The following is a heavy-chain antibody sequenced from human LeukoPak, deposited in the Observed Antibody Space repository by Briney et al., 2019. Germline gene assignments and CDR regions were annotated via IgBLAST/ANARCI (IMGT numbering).Heavy chain of an antibody. CDR3: ASIAAAVFRY. Sequence: SETLSLTCAVYGGSFSGYYWSWIRQPPGKGLEWIGEINHSGSTNYNPSLKSRVTISVDTSKNQFSLKLSSVTAADTAVYYCASIAAAVFRYWGQGTLVTVSS. CDR1: GGSFSGYY. J-gene: IGHJ4*02. V-gene: IGHV4-34*01. D-gene: IGHD6-13*01. CDR2: INHSGST.